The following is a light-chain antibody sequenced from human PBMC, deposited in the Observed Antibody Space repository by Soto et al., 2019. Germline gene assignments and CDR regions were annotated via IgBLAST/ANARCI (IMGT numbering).Light chain of an antibody. CDR1: QSISSS. V-gene: IGKV3-11*01. J-gene: IGKJ4*01. Sequence: EIGLTQSPSSLSLSTGERATITCRASQSISSSLAWYQQKPGQAPRLLIYDASTMPTGIPSRFSGSGSGTDFTLTISSLQPEDFATYYCQHRANCPLTFGQGTKVDI. CDR2: DAS. CDR3: QHRANCPLT.